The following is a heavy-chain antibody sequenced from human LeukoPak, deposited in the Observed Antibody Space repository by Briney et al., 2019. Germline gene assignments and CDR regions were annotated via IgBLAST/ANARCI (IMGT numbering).Heavy chain of an antibody. CDR2: IYYSGST. CDR3: AWQSQYYDFWSGYPRMDV. J-gene: IGHJ6*04. CDR1: GGSISSYY. Sequence: SETLSLTCTVSGGSISSYYWSWIRQPPGKGLEWIGYIYYSGSTNYNPSLKSRVTISVDTSKNQFSLKLSSVTAADTAVYYCAWQSQYYDFWSGYPRMDVWGKATTVTVSS. D-gene: IGHD3-3*01. V-gene: IGHV4-59*01.